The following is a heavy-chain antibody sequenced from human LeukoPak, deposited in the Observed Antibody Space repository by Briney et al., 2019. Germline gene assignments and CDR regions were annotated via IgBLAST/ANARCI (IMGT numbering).Heavy chain of an antibody. J-gene: IGHJ1*01. CDR1: GGSISSYY. D-gene: IGHD5-24*01. Sequence: SETLSLTCTVSGGSISSYYWSWIRQPPGKGLEWIGYIYYSGSTNYNPSHKSRVTISVDTSKNQFSLKLSSVTAADTAVYYCARGGERWLQLTLFQHWGQGTLVTVSS. CDR3: ARGGERWLQLTLFQH. V-gene: IGHV4-59*08. CDR2: IYYSGST.